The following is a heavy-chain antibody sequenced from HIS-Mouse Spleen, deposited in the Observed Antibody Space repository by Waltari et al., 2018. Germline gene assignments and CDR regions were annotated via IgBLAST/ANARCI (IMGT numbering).Heavy chain of an antibody. Sequence: QVQLQESGPGLVKPSETLSLTCTVSGYSISSGYYWGWIRQPPGKGLEWIGSIYHSGCTYYTPSLKSRVTISVDTSKNQFSLKLSSVTAADTAVYYCARDPGYSSSSNAFDIWGQGTMVTVSS. CDR1: GYSISSGYY. D-gene: IGHD6-6*01. CDR2: IYHSGCT. V-gene: IGHV4-38-2*02. J-gene: IGHJ3*02. CDR3: ARDPGYSSSSNAFDI.